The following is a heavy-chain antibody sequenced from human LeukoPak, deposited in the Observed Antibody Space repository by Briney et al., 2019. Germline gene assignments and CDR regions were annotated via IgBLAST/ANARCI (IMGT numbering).Heavy chain of an antibody. J-gene: IGHJ5*02. D-gene: IGHD3-3*01. CDR3: ARDQYDTWSRRGNFDP. Sequence: AGGSLRLSCVASGFTFGKYWMSWVRQAPGKGLEWVANIKLDGSEKNYVNSMKGRFTISRDNTKNSLYLQMNSLRVEDTAVFYCARDQYDTWSRRGNFDPWGQGTLVIVSS. CDR1: GFTFGKYW. V-gene: IGHV3-7*03. CDR2: IKLDGSEK.